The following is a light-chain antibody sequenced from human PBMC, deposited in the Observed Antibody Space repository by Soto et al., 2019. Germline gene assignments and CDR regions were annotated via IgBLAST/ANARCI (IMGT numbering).Light chain of an antibody. J-gene: IGKJ5*01. V-gene: IGKV3-11*01. Sequence: EILLTQSPATLSLSPGERATLSCRASQSVNTYLVWYQQKPGQAPRLLIYDASNRATGIPARFSGSGSGTDFTLTISSLEPEDFAVYYCQQRSNWPITFGQGTRLEIK. CDR2: DAS. CDR3: QQRSNWPIT. CDR1: QSVNTY.